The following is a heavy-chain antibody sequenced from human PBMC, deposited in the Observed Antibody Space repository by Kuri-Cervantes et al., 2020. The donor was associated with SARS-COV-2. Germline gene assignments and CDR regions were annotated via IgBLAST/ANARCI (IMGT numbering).Heavy chain of an antibody. CDR2: IKSKTDGGTT. J-gene: IGHJ4*02. CDR1: GFTFSNAW. D-gene: IGHD3-16*02. CDR3: TTDRIYDYVWGSYRSFDY. V-gene: IGHV3-15*01. Sequence: GGSLRLSCAASGFTFSNAWMNWVRQAPGKGLEWVGRIKSKTDGGTTDYAAPVKGRFTISRDDSKNTLYLQMNSLKTEDTAVYYCTTDRIYDYVWGSYRSFDYWGQGTLVTVSS.